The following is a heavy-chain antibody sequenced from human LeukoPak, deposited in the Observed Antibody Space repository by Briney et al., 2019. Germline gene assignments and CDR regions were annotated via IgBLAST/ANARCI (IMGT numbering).Heavy chain of an antibody. J-gene: IGHJ5*02. CDR1: GGSFSGYY. CDR2: INHSGST. V-gene: IGHV4-34*01. Sequence: SETLSLTCAVYGGSFSGYYWSWIRQPPGKGLEWIWEINHSGSTNYNPSLKSRVTISVDTSKNQFSLKLSSVTAADTAVYYCARDYRITIFGVVRNNWFDPWGQGTLVTVSS. D-gene: IGHD3-3*01. CDR3: ARDYRITIFGVVRNNWFDP.